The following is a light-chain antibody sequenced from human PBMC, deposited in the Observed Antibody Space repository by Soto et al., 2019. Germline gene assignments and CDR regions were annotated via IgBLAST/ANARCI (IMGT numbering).Light chain of an antibody. CDR2: DVS. Sequence: QSVLTQPASGSGSPGQSITISCTGTSSDVGGYNCVSWYQQHPGKAPKLMIYDVSNRPSGVSNRFSGSKSGNTASLTISGFQAEDEADYYCSSYTSGSTLYVFGSGTKVTVL. CDR3: SSYTSGSTLYV. CDR1: SSDVGGYNC. V-gene: IGLV2-14*01. J-gene: IGLJ1*01.